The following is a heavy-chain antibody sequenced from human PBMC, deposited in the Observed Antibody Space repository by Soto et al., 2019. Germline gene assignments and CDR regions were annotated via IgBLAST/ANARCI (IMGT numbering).Heavy chain of an antibody. CDR2: IYAGGST. V-gene: IGHV3-53*01. CDR3: ASGENGYNKFYFDF. Sequence: EVQLVESGGGLIQPGGSLRLSCAASGVSIISHYMSWVRQAPGKGLEWISLIYAGGSTFYADSVKGRFTISRDNSKNTLYLQMDSRTAADTAVYYCASGENGYNKFYFDFWGQGTLVTVSS. J-gene: IGHJ4*02. D-gene: IGHD5-12*01. CDR1: GVSIISHY.